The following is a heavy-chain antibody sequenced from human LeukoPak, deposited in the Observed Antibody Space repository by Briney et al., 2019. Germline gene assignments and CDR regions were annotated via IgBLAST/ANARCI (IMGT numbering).Heavy chain of an antibody. J-gene: IGHJ5*02. CDR3: ARDVMCTFDCYPQAWWFDP. CDR1: GFTFSSYG. Sequence: PGRSLRLSCAASGFTFSSYGMHWVRQAPGKGLEWVAVISYDGSNKYYADSVKGRFTISRDNSKNTLYLQMNSLRAEDTAVYYCARDVMCTFDCYPQAWWFDPWGQGTLVTVSS. V-gene: IGHV3-30*03. D-gene: IGHD2-21*01. CDR2: ISYDGSNK.